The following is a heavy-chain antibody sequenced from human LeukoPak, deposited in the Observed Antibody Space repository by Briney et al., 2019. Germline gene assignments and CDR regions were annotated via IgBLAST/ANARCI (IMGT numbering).Heavy chain of an antibody. CDR3: ARGVGATFDAFDI. V-gene: IGHV1-46*01. J-gene: IGHJ3*02. CDR2: INPSGGST. Sequence: ASVKVSCKASGYTFTSYYMHWVRQAPGQGLEWMGIINPSGGSTSYAQKSQGRVTMTRDTSTSTLYMEMSSLRSEDTAVYYCARGVGATFDAFDIWGQGTMVTVSS. D-gene: IGHD1-26*01. CDR1: GYTFTSYY.